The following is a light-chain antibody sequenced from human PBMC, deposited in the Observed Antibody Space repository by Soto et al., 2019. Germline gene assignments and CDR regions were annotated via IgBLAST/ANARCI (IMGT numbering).Light chain of an antibody. V-gene: IGLV1-40*01. Sequence: QSVLTQPPSVSGAPGQRISISCTGSSSNIGAGYDVFWYQQFPGTAPKLLIHGDSIRPSGVPDRFSGSRSGTSASLAITGLQAEDEADYYCLSCDSSLSGSLFGGGTKVTVL. J-gene: IGLJ2*01. CDR3: LSCDSSLSGSL. CDR1: SSNIGAGYD. CDR2: GDS.